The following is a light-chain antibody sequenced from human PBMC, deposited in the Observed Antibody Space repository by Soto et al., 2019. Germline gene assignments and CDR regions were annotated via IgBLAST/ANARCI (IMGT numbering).Light chain of an antibody. Sequence: DIVMTQSPDSLAVSVGERATINCKSSQSILYNSNNKNYLAWYQQKAGQPPKLLIYWASTRESGVPDRFSGSGSGTDFTLTISSLQAEDVAVYYCQQYHDTPRTFGQGTKVEIK. V-gene: IGKV4-1*01. CDR3: QQYHDTPRT. J-gene: IGKJ1*01. CDR2: WAS. CDR1: QSILYNSNNKNY.